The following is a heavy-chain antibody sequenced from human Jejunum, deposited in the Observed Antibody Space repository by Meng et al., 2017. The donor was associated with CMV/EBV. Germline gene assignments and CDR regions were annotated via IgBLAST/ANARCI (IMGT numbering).Heavy chain of an antibody. Sequence: VRRPGGGPGLVKSAATCPLTFFVSGGSIRGYYWSWSRQPAGKGLEWIGRIYTSGSTHYNPSLKSRLTMSVDLSNNQISLKLRSVTAADTAVYYCARESGSYYWFDPWGQGTLVTVSS. V-gene: IGHV4-4*07. CDR2: IYTSGST. D-gene: IGHD1-26*01. CDR3: ARESGSYYWFDP. CDR1: GGSIRGYY. J-gene: IGHJ5*02.